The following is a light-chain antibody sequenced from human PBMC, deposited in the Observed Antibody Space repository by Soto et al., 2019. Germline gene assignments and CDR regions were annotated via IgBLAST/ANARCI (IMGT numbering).Light chain of an antibody. V-gene: IGKV3-20*01. CDR2: GAS. J-gene: IGKJ1*01. CDR3: QHYGRSSAT. Sequence: VLTQSPGTLSVSPGDRATLSCRASQSVSSNLAWYRQTPGQAPRLLIYGASTRATDTPPRFSGTGSGRNFTLTISRVEPADFAVYFCQHYGRSSATFGQGTQV. CDR1: QSVSSN.